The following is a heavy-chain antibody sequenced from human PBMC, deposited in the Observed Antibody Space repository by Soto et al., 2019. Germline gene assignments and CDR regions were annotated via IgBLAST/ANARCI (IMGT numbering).Heavy chain of an antibody. D-gene: IGHD1-1*01. Sequence: QAQLVQSGAEVKKPVSSVKVSCKASGGTFSSYALTWVRQAPGQGLEWMGGIIPMFGTANYAHKFQGRVTITADESTTTAHMELSSLRSEDTAVYYCARDTGTTPRKWYFDYWGQGTLVTVSS. V-gene: IGHV1-69*01. CDR2: IIPMFGTA. CDR1: GGTFSSYA. CDR3: ARDTGTTPRKWYFDY. J-gene: IGHJ4*02.